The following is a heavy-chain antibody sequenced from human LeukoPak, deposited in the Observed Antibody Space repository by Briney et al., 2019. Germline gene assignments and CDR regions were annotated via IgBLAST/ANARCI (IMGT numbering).Heavy chain of an antibody. J-gene: IGHJ5*02. CDR1: GGSISSGSYY. Sequence: NPSETLSLTCTVSGGSISSGSYYWSWIRQPAGKGLEWIGRIYTSGSTNYNPSLKSRVTISVDTSKNQFSLKLSSVTAADTAVYYCARAPMFGPNWFDPWGQGTLVTVSS. D-gene: IGHD3-10*02. CDR3: ARAPMFGPNWFDP. CDR2: IYTSGST. V-gene: IGHV4-61*02.